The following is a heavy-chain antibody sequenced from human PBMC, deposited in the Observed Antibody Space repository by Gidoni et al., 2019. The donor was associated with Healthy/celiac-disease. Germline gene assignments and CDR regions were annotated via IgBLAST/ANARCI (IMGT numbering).Heavy chain of an antibody. J-gene: IGHJ6*02. CDR3: ARGGTIIAARVYYYGMDV. CDR2: SSGSTI. D-gene: IGHD6-13*01. V-gene: IGHV3-11*01. Sequence: SSGSTIYYADSVKGRFTISRDNAKNSLYLQMNSLRAEDTAVYYCARGGTIIAARVYYYGMDVWGQGTTVTVSS.